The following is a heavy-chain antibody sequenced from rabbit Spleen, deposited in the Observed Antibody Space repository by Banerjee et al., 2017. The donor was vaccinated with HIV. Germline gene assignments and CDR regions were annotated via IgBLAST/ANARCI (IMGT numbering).Heavy chain of an antibody. CDR1: GVSFSSSYD. Sequence: QSLEESGGDLVKPGASLTLTCIASGVSFSSSYDMCWVRQAPGKGLEWVACIYAGGSGTTYYASWAKGRFTISKTSSTTVTLQMTSLTAADTATYFCARDLTDAIGWNFGWWGPGTLVTVS. V-gene: IGHV1S40*01. CDR2: IYAGGSGTT. CDR3: ARDLTDAIGWNFGW. D-gene: IGHD4-1*01. J-gene: IGHJ4*01.